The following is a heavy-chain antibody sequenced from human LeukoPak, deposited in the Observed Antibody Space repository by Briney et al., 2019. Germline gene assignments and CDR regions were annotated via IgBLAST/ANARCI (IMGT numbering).Heavy chain of an antibody. CDR2: IYPGDSDT. CDR1: GYSFTXYX. D-gene: IGHD3-22*01. V-gene: IGHV5-51*01. J-gene: IGHJ4*02. CDR3: ARQGTYYDSRELDY. Sequence: XSGYSFTXYXXXXGXQXXXXGXXXXXIIYPGDSDTRYSPSFQGQVTISADKSISTAYLQWSSLKASDTAMYYCARQGTYYDSRELDYWGQGTLVTVSS.